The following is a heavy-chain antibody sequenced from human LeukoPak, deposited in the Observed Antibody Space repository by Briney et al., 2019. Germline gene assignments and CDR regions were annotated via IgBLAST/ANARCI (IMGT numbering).Heavy chain of an antibody. D-gene: IGHD4-17*01. CDR1: GGSISSSSYY. J-gene: IGHJ3*02. CDR2: IYHSGST. V-gene: IGHV4-39*07. Sequence: SQTLSLTCTVSGGSISSSSYYWGWIRQPPGKGLEWIGSIYHSGSTYYNPSLKSRVTISVDTSKNQFSLKLSSVTAADTAVYYCARVYDYDTPWGAFDIWGQGTMVTVSS. CDR3: ARVYDYDTPWGAFDI.